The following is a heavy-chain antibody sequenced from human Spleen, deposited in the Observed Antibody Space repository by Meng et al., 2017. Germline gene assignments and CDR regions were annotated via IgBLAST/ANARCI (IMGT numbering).Heavy chain of an antibody. V-gene: IGHV1-2*06. D-gene: IGHD6-13*01. Sequence: FTHPWASMRVACKPHDYTVPSYSLSGLRQTPGQGLDWMGRIDPRSGDTQYAQKFQGRVTMTRDTSISTTYMELSRLRSDDTAVYYCVRDEDISAAGKLFGDYWGQGTLVTVSS. CDR2: IDPRSGDT. CDR1: DYTVPSYS. J-gene: IGHJ4*02. CDR3: VRDEDISAAGKLFGDY.